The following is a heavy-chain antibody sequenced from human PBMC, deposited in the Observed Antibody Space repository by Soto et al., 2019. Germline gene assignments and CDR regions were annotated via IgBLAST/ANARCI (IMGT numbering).Heavy chain of an antibody. CDR3: ARHPGYCLYSFDY. Sequence: QLQLQESGPGLVKPSETLSLTCTVSGGSISSSSYFWGWIRQPPGKGLEWIGSIYYSGNTYYNPFLKSRVTICVDTSKNKFSLKLSYVTAADTAVYYCARHPGYCLYSFDYWGQGTLVTVSS. CDR2: IYYSGNT. V-gene: IGHV4-39*01. D-gene: IGHD2-15*01. CDR1: GGSISSSSYF. J-gene: IGHJ4*02.